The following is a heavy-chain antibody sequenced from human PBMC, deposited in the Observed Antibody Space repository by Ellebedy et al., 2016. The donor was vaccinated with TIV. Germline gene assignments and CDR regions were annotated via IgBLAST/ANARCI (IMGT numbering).Heavy chain of an antibody. V-gene: IGHV3-53*04. CDR1: GFTVSASY. CDR2: IYSGGST. J-gene: IGHJ4*02. D-gene: IGHD3-3*01. CDR3: ACPGYYGPFDH. Sequence: GESLTISCEASGFTVSASYLSWVRQAPGKGLEWVSTIYSGGSTNYADSVKGRFTISRHSSKNMLYLQMNALRLEDTAVYYCACPGYYGPFDHWGRGTLVTVSS.